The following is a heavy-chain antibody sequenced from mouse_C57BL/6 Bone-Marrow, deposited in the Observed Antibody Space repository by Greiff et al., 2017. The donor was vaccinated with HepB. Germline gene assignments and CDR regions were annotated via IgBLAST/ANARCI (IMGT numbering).Heavy chain of an antibody. CDR3: ARRSRSYYFDD. Sequence: VQLQQSGTELVKPGASVKISCKASGYAFSSYWMNWVKQRPGKGLEWIGQIYPGDGDTNYNGKFKGKATLTADKSSSTAYMQLSSLTSEDSAVYFCARRSRSYYFDDWGQGTTLTVSS. V-gene: IGHV1-80*01. CDR2: IYPGDGDT. J-gene: IGHJ2*01. CDR1: GYAFSSYW.